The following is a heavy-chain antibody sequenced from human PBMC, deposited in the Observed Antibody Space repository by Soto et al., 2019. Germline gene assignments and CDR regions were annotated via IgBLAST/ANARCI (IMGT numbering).Heavy chain of an antibody. J-gene: IGHJ5*02. Sequence: QVQLQESGPGLVKPSETLSLSCTVSNGSISNFYWNWIRHPAGRGPEWIGRIYASGSPSYNPSLRSRVTMSVDTSTNQVYLKLKSVTAADTAVYYCARSSHKESWFDPWGQGTLVTVSS. CDR2: IYASGSP. CDR1: NGSISNFY. CDR3: ARSSHKESWFDP. V-gene: IGHV4-4*07. D-gene: IGHD6-13*01.